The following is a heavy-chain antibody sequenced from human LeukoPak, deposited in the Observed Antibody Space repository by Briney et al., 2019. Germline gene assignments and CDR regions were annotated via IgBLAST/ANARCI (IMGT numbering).Heavy chain of an antibody. Sequence: SETLSLTCTVSDGSISNYYWSWIRQPPGKGLEWIGYIYYSGSTTYNPSLKSRVTISVDTSKNQFSLKLSSVTAADTAVYYCARGFAYGDTGSFDYWGQGTLVTVSS. CDR3: ARGFAYGDTGSFDY. V-gene: IGHV4-59*01. CDR2: IYYSGST. D-gene: IGHD4-17*01. CDR1: DGSISNYY. J-gene: IGHJ4*02.